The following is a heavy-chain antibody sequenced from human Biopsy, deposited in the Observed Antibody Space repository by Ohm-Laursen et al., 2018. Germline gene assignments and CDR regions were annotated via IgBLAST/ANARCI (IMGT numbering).Heavy chain of an antibody. CDR3: AKHGGLGDFWSGYPLAAFDI. D-gene: IGHD3-3*01. CDR2: IYPGDSDT. J-gene: IGHJ3*02. Sequence: GDSLKISCKGSGYSLTNYWIGWVRQIPGKGLEWMGLIYPGDSDTRYSPSFQGQVTISVDKSSSTAYVQWNSLKASDTAMYYCAKHGGLGDFWSGYPLAAFDIWGQGTMVTVSS. V-gene: IGHV5-51*01. CDR1: GYSLTNYW.